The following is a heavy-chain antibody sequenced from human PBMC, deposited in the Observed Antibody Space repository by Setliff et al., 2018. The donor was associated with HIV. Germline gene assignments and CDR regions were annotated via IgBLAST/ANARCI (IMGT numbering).Heavy chain of an antibody. J-gene: IGHJ6*03. V-gene: IGHV1-69*13. CDR1: GYTFTSYG. D-gene: IGHD3-22*01. CDR2: IIPMFGTT. Sequence: GASVKVSCKASGYTFTSYGISWVRQAPGQGLEWMGGIIPMFGTTNYAQKFQGRVTITADESTSTVYMELTNLKFEDTAVYYCARARRDSYDRGRRNHYYIDVWGKGTTVTVSS. CDR3: ARARRDSYDRGRRNHYYIDV.